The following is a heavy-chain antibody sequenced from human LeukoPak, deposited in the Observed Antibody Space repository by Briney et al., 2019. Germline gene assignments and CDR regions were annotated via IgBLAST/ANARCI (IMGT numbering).Heavy chain of an antibody. V-gene: IGHV3-30*04. CDR3: ARGKVQTDY. CDR2: ISYNGGNK. D-gene: IGHD1-1*01. Sequence: GRSLRLSCAASGFSFSHYAIHWVRQAPGKGLEWVSLISYNGGNKYYADSVKGRFTIDRDNAKNSLYLQMNSLRAEDTAVYYCARGKVQTDYWGQGTLVTVSS. J-gene: IGHJ4*02. CDR1: GFSFSHYA.